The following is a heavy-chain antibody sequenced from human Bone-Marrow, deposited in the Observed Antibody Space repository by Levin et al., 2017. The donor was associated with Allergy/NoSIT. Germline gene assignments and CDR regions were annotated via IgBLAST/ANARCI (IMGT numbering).Heavy chain of an antibody. CDR2: FKSKTDGATI. Sequence: GGSLRLSCAASGFTFSNAWMTWVRQAPGKGLEWVGRFKSKTDGATIDYAAPVKGRFIISRDDSKNTLYLQMNSLKTEDTAVYFCSTDLAVARGWGYFYAMDVWGQGTTVTVSS. CDR1: GFTFSNAW. CDR3: STDLAVARGWGYFYAMDV. D-gene: IGHD6-19*01. J-gene: IGHJ6*02. V-gene: IGHV3-15*01.